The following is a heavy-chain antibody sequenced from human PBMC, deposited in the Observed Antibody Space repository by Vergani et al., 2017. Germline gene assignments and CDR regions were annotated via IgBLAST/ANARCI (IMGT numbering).Heavy chain of an antibody. Sequence: EVQLVESGGGLVKPGGSLRLSCVASGFTFDDYAMTWVRQAPGKGLEWVSAISGSGDSTYYADSVKGRFTISRDHSKNTLFLQMNSLRAEDTAVYYCAKRVVTRIYYYMDVWGKGTTVTVSS. CDR2: ISGSGDST. V-gene: IGHV3-23*04. CDR3: AKRVVTRIYYYMDV. CDR1: GFTFDDYA. D-gene: IGHD3-22*01. J-gene: IGHJ6*03.